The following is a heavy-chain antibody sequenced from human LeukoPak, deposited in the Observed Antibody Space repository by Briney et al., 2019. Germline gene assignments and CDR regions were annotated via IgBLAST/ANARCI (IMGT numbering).Heavy chain of an antibody. V-gene: IGHV4-34*01. Sequence: KPSETLSLTCAVYGGSFSGYYWSWIRQPPGKGLEWIGEINHSGSTNYNPSLKSRVTISVDTSKNQFSLKLSSVTAADTAVYYCAREHYYGSGSRWRYYYYMDVWGKGTTVTVSS. J-gene: IGHJ6*03. CDR2: INHSGST. CDR3: AREHYYGSGSRWRYYYYMDV. CDR1: GGSFSGYY. D-gene: IGHD3-10*01.